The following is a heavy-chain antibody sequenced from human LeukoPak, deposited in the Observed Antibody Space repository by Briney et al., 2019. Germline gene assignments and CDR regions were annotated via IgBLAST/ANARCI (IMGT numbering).Heavy chain of an antibody. CDR1: GYTFTGYY. V-gene: IGHV1-2*02. Sequence: ASVKVSCKPSGYTFTGYYMHWVRQAPGQGLEWMGWINPNSGGTNYAQKFQGRVTMTRDTSISTAYMELSRLRSDDTAVYYCASAIVARGWFDPWGQGTLVTVSS. CDR3: ASAIVARGWFDP. J-gene: IGHJ5*02. CDR2: INPNSGGT. D-gene: IGHD2-15*01.